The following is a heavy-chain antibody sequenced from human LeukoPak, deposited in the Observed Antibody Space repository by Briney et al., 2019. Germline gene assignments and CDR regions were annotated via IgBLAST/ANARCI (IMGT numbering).Heavy chain of an antibody. D-gene: IGHD6-13*01. J-gene: IGHJ3*01. Sequence: RASVKVSCKASGYTFTGYDINWVRQATGQGLEWMGWMNPNSGNTGYAQKFQGRVTMTRNTSISTAYMELSSLRSEDTAVYYCVRAGGTWYSSSWYDETWGQGTMVTVSS. CDR1: GYTFTGYD. CDR3: VRAGGTWYSSSWYDET. CDR2: MNPNSGNT. V-gene: IGHV1-8*01.